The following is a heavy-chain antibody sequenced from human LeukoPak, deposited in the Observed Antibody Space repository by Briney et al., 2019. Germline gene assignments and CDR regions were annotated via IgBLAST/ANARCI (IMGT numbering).Heavy chain of an antibody. Sequence: GASVKVSCKASGYTFTGYYMHWVRQAPGQGLEWMGWINPNSGGTNYAQKFQGRVTMTRDTSISTAYMELSRLKSDDTAVYYCARGQWYGSGSYPSSYWFDPWGQGTLVTVSS. CDR1: GYTFTGYY. V-gene: IGHV1-2*02. J-gene: IGHJ5*02. D-gene: IGHD3-10*01. CDR2: INPNSGGT. CDR3: ARGQWYGSGSYPSSYWFDP.